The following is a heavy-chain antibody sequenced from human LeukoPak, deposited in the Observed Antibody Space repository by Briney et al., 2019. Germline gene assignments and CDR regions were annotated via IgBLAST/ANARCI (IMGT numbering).Heavy chain of an antibody. CDR2: ISAYNGNT. Sequence: ASVKVSCKASGYTFTSYGISWVRQAPGQGLERMGWISAYNGNTNYAQKLQGRVTMATDTSTSTAYMELRSLRSDDTAVYYRARVQSANTAMAYYYYGMDVWGQGTTVTVSS. CDR1: GYTFTSYG. D-gene: IGHD5-18*01. J-gene: IGHJ6*02. CDR3: ARVQSANTAMAYYYYGMDV. V-gene: IGHV1-18*01.